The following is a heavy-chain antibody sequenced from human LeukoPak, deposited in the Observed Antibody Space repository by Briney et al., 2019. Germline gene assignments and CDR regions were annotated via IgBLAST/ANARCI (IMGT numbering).Heavy chain of an antibody. V-gene: IGHV4-59*01. CDR1: GGSISSYY. CDR2: IYYSGST. D-gene: IGHD6-19*01. J-gene: IGHJ4*02. Sequence: ASETLSLTCTVSGGSISSYYWNWLRHPPGKGVEGIGYIYYSGSTNYNPSLKRRVTISVGTSKNQFSLKLGSVTAADTAVYYCARGERYSSCWPYFDYWGQGTLVTVSS. CDR3: ARGERYSSCWPYFDY.